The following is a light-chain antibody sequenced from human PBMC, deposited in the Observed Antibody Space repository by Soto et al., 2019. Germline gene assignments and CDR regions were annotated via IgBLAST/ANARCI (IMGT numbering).Light chain of an antibody. J-gene: IGKJ3*01. CDR1: QGISSW. V-gene: IGKV1-12*02. CDR3: RQRSNWPFT. Sequence: DIQMTQSPSSVSASVGDRVTITCRASQGISSWLAWYQQKPGKAPKLLIYAASSLQSGVPSRFSGSGSGTDFTLTISSLEPEDFAVYYCRQRSNWPFTFGPGAKVDIK. CDR2: AAS.